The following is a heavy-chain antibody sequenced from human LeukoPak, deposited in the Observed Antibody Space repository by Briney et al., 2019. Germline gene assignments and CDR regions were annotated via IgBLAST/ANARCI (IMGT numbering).Heavy chain of an antibody. CDR2: MNPNSGNT. CDR3: ARGSGQYSSGWYREDYGMDV. Sequence: ASVKVSCKASGYTFTSYDINWVRQATGQGLEWMGWMNPNSGNTGYAQKFQGRVTMTRNTSISTAYMELSSLRSEDTAAYYCARGSGQYSSGWYREDYGMDVWGQGTTVTVSS. J-gene: IGHJ6*02. V-gene: IGHV1-8*01. CDR1: GYTFTSYD. D-gene: IGHD6-19*01.